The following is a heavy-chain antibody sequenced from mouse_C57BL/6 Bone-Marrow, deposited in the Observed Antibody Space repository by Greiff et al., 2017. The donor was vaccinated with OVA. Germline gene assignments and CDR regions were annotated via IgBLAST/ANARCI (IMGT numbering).Heavy chain of an antibody. V-gene: IGHV5-9*01. CDR1: GFTFSSYT. D-gene: IGHD1-1*01. CDR3: ASLYYYGSSPYYFDY. Sequence: EVKLVESGGGLVKPGGSLKLSCAASGFTFSSYTMSWVRQTPEKRLEWVATISGGGGNTYYPDSVKGRFTISRDNAKNTLYLQMSSLRSEDTALYYCASLYYYGSSPYYFDYWGQGTTLTVSS. J-gene: IGHJ2*01. CDR2: ISGGGGNT.